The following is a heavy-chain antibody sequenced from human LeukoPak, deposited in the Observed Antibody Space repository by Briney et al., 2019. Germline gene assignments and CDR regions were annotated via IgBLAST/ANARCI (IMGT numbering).Heavy chain of an antibody. CDR1: GFTFSNYS. CDR3: ARVGSSGRFIDY. V-gene: IGHV3-21*01. J-gene: IGHJ4*02. D-gene: IGHD3-22*01. Sequence: GGSLRLSCAASGFTFSNYSMNWVRQAPGKGLEWVSSISSGSSYIYYADSVKGRFTISRDNTKNSLYLQMNSLRAEDTAVYCCARVGSSGRFIDYWGQGTLVTVSS. CDR2: ISSGSSYI.